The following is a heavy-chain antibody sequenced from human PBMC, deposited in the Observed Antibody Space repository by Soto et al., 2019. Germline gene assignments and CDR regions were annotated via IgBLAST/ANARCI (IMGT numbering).Heavy chain of an antibody. CDR1: GGTFSSYA. V-gene: IGHV1-69*06. CDR2: IIPIFGTA. D-gene: IGHD2-15*01. Sequence: GASVKVSCKASGGTFSSYAISWVRQAPGQGLEWMGGIIPIFGTANYAQKFQGRVTITADKSTSTAYMELSSLRSEDTAVYYCARGRNSYYYYYGMDVWGQGTTVTVYS. CDR3: ARGRNSYYYYYGMDV. J-gene: IGHJ6*02.